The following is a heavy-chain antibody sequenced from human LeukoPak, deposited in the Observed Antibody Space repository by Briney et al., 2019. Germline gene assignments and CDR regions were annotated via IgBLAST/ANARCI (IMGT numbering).Heavy chain of an antibody. CDR2: IYYSGST. CDR3: ARNSGAFDI. V-gene: IGHV4-59*01. J-gene: IGHJ3*02. Sequence: SETLSLTCTVSGAFISSYYWSWIRQPPGKGLEWIGYIYYSGSTSYNPPLMSRVTMSADTSKNQFSLKLTSVTAADTAVYYCARNSGAFDIWGQGTMVTVSS. CDR1: GAFISSYY. D-gene: IGHD3-10*01.